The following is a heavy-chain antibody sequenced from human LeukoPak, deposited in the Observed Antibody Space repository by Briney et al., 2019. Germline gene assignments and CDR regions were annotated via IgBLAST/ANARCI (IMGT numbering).Heavy chain of an antibody. Sequence: GGSLRLSCAASGFTFSSYGMHWVRQAPGKGLEWVAVISYDGSNKYYADSVKGRFTISRDNSKHPLYLQMNSLRAEDTAVYYCAKAFYGSGPYYYGMDVWGKGTTVTVSS. CDR3: AKAFYGSGPYYYGMDV. V-gene: IGHV3-30*18. CDR1: GFTFSSYG. J-gene: IGHJ6*04. CDR2: ISYDGSNK. D-gene: IGHD3-10*01.